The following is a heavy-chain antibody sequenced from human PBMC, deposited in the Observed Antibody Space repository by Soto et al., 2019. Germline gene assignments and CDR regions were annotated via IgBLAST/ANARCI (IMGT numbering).Heavy chain of an antibody. V-gene: IGHV4-31*03. CDR3: ARGGGGRITIFGVAPDDY. Sequence: PSETLSLTCTVSGGSISSGGYYWSWIRQHPGKGLEWIGYIYYSGSTYYNPSLKSRVTISVDTSKNQFSLKLSSVTAADTAVYYCARGGGGRITIFGVAPDDYWGQGTLVTVSS. D-gene: IGHD3-3*01. CDR2: IYYSGST. J-gene: IGHJ4*02. CDR1: GGSISSGGYY.